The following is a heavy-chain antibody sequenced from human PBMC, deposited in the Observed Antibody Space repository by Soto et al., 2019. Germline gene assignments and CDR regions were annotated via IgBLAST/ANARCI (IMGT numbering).Heavy chain of an antibody. D-gene: IGHD2-15*01. Sequence: AETLSLTCTVSGGSISSYYWSWIRQPPGKGLEWIGYIYYSGSTNYNPSLKSRVTISVDTSKNQFSLKLSSVTAADTAVYYCARDADVVVLGGAFDIWGHGTMVTVSS. CDR1: GGSISSYY. CDR2: IYYSGST. CDR3: ARDADVVVLGGAFDI. J-gene: IGHJ3*02. V-gene: IGHV4-59*01.